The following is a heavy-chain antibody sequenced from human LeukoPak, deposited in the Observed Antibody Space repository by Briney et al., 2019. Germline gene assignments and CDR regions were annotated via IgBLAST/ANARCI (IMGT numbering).Heavy chain of an antibody. D-gene: IGHD2-2*02. Sequence: ASVKVSCKASGYTFTSYGISWVRQAPGQGLEWMGWISAYNGNTNYAQKLQGRVTMTTDTSTSTAYMELRSLRSDDTAVYYCARDAPVVPAAIGNYYYYYYGMDVWGQGTTVTVSS. J-gene: IGHJ6*02. CDR1: GYTFTSYG. CDR3: ARDAPVVPAAIGNYYYYYYGMDV. V-gene: IGHV1-18*01. CDR2: ISAYNGNT.